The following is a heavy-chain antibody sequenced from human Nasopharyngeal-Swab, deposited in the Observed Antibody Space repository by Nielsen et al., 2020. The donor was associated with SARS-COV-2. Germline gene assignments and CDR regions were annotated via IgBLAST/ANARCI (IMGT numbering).Heavy chain of an antibody. V-gene: IGHV3-15*01. J-gene: IGHJ3*02. CDR2: IKRKIDGGTT. CDR1: GFTFSNAW. Sequence: GESLKISCAASGFTFSNAWMSWVRQAPGKGLEWVGRIKRKIDGGTTDYAAPVNGRFTIARDDSKNTLYLQMNSLKTEDTAVYYCTTQRPSLTIFGVPHNAFDIWGQGTMVTVSS. D-gene: IGHD3-3*01. CDR3: TTQRPSLTIFGVPHNAFDI.